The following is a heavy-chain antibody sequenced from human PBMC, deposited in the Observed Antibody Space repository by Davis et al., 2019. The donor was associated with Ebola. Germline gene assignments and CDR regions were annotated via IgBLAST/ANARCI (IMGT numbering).Heavy chain of an antibody. CDR2: MNPNSGNT. Sequence: AASVKVSCKASGYTFTSYDINWVRQATGQGLEWMGWMNPNSGNTGYAQKFQGRVTMTRNTSISTAYMELSSLRSEDTAVYYCAKYLWFRELSYYYYGMDVWGQGTTVTVSS. D-gene: IGHD3-10*01. CDR3: AKYLWFRELSYYYYGMDV. J-gene: IGHJ6*02. CDR1: GYTFTSYD. V-gene: IGHV1-8*01.